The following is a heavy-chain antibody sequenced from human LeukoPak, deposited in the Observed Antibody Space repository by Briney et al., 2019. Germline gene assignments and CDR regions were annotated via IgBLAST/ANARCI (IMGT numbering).Heavy chain of an antibody. Sequence: PSETLALTCAVYGGSFSGYYWSWIRQPPGKGLEWIGEINHSGSTNYNPSLKSRVHISVDTAKNQFSQRLSPVTAGGTAGYYCARHGLSRDGYQDYWGQGTLVTVSS. V-gene: IGHV4-34*01. D-gene: IGHD5-24*01. CDR2: INHSGST. CDR3: ARHGLSRDGYQDY. CDR1: GGSFSGYY. J-gene: IGHJ4*02.